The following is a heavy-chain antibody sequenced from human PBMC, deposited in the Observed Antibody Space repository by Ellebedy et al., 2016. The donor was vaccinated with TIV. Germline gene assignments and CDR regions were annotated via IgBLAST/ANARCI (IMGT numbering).Heavy chain of an antibody. CDR3: ASGGVDSSGYLGY. CDR1: GGSFCGYY. D-gene: IGHD3-22*01. V-gene: IGHV4-59*08. Sequence: SETLSLXXAVYGGSFCGYYWSWIRQPPGKGLEWIGYIYYSGSTNYNPSLKSRVTISVDTSKNQFSLKLSSVTAADTAVYYCASGGVDSSGYLGYWGQGTLVTVSS. J-gene: IGHJ4*02. CDR2: IYYSGST.